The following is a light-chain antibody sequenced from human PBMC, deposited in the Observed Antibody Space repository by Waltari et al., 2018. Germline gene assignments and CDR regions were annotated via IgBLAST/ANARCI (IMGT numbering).Light chain of an antibody. CDR2: GAS. Sequence: DIQLTQSPSFLSASVGDRVTITCRASQDISSYLTWYQQKSGKAPKLLIFGASTLKSGVPSRFSGSGSGTEFTLTISNLQPEDLATYYCQQVNNYPRTFGQGTKVEIK. J-gene: IGKJ1*01. CDR3: QQVNNYPRT. V-gene: IGKV1-9*01. CDR1: QDISSY.